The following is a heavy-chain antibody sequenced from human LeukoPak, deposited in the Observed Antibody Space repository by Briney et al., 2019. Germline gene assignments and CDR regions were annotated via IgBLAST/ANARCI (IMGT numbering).Heavy chain of an antibody. D-gene: IGHD4-11*01. Sequence: PGRSLTLSCAASGFTFSTYSMNSVSQAPGKWLEWVSSISSSSTYIYYAYSVKGRFTISRDNAKNSLYLQMNSLRAEDTAVYYCARDGSTVTNYYFDYWGQGTLVTVSS. V-gene: IGHV3-21*01. CDR1: GFTFSTYS. CDR2: ISSSSTYI. CDR3: ARDGSTVTNYYFDY. J-gene: IGHJ4*02.